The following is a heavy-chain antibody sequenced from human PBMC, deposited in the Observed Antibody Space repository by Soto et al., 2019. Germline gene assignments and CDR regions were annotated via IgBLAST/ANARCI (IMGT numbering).Heavy chain of an antibody. D-gene: IGHD3-22*01. CDR2: IYYSGST. CDR1: GGSISSGDYY. V-gene: IGHV4-30-4*01. J-gene: IGHJ5*02. Sequence: QVQLQESGPGLVKPSQTLSLTCTVSGGSISSGDYYWSWIRQPPGKGLEWIGYIYYSGSTYYNPSLKSQVTISVDTSKNQFSLKLSSVTAADTAVYYCARVSYYDSSGYPNWFDPWGQGTLVTVSS. CDR3: ARVSYYDSSGYPNWFDP.